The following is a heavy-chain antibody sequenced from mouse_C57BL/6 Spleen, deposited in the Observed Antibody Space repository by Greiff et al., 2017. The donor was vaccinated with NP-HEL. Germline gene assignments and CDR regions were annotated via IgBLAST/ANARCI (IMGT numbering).Heavy chain of an antibody. Sequence: QVQLKQSGAELARPGASVKLSCKASGYTFTSYGISWVKQRTGQGLEWIGEIYPRSGNTYYNEKFKGKATLTADKSSSTAYRELRSLTSEDSAVYFCARGNFITTVVADYFDYWGQGTTLTVSS. CDR3: ARGNFITTVVADYFDY. CDR1: GYTFTSYG. CDR2: IYPRSGNT. D-gene: IGHD1-1*01. V-gene: IGHV1-81*01. J-gene: IGHJ2*01.